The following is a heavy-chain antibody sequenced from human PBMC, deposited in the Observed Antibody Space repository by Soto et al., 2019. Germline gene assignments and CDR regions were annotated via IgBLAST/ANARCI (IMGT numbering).Heavy chain of an antibody. CDR3: ARGLGLELRYYFYYMDV. V-gene: IGHV3-11*01. CDR1: GFTFNDYY. CDR2: IGSGGSII. Sequence: GGSLRLSCAASGFTFNDYYMSWIRQAPGKGLEWVSYIGSGGSIIYYVDSVKGRFTISRDNAKNSLYLQMNSLRAEDTAVYYCARGLGLELRYYFYYMDVWGKGTTVTVSS. D-gene: IGHD1-7*01. J-gene: IGHJ6*03.